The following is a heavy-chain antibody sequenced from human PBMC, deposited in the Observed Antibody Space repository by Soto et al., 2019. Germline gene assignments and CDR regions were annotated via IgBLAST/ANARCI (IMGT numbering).Heavy chain of an antibody. CDR2: ISSSSSYI. D-gene: IGHD6-13*01. J-gene: IGHJ4*02. Sequence: EVQLVESGGGLVKPGGSLRLSCAASGFTFSSYSMNWVRKAPGKGLEWVSSISSSSSYIYYADSVKGRFTISRDNAKNSLYLQMNSLRAEDTAVYYCARDHDLAAAVDYWGQGTLVTVSS. CDR3: ARDHDLAAAVDY. CDR1: GFTFSSYS. V-gene: IGHV3-21*01.